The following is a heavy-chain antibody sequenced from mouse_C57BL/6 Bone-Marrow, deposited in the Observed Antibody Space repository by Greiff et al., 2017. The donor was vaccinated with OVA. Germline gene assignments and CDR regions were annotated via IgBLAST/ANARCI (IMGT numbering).Heavy chain of an antibody. D-gene: IGHD1-1*01. CDR3: GRKVVGWDVAWFAY. J-gene: IGHJ3*01. CDR1: GYTFTDYY. CDR2: INPYNGGT. V-gene: IGHV1-19*01. Sequence: VQLKQSGPVLVKPGASVKMSCKASGYTFTDYYMNWVKQSHGKSLEWIGVINPYNGGTSYNKKFKGKATLTVDKSSSTAYMQLNSLTSEDSAVYYCGRKVVGWDVAWFAYWGQGTLVTVSA.